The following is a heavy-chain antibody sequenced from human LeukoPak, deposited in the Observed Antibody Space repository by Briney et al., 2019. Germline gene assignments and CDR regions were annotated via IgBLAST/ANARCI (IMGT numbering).Heavy chain of an antibody. D-gene: IGHD5-18*01. CDR1: GFTFSSYA. J-gene: IGHJ4*02. CDR3: ARVGEIGYSYGYFDY. Sequence: GGSLRLSCAASGFTFSSYAMHWVRQAPGKGLEYVSAISSNGGSTYYANSVKGRFTISRDNSKNTLYLQVGSLRAEGMAVYYCARVGEIGYSYGYFDYWGQGTLVTVSS. V-gene: IGHV3-64*01. CDR2: ISSNGGST.